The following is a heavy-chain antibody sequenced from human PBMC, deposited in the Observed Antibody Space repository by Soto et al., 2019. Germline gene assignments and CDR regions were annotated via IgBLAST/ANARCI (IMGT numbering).Heavy chain of an antibody. V-gene: IGHV1-69*08. Sequence: QVQLVQSGAELKKTGSSVTVSCRASGDTFSSYAVNWVRQAPGRGLEWMGRIITVLGTTDYAQNFKGRVTIPAEKSPKTVYMELSSLRSDDTAVYYCARRRYCGYDCYHKHYYGMDVWGQGTTVTVAS. CDR1: GDTFSSYA. CDR2: IITVLGTT. J-gene: IGHJ6*02. CDR3: ARRRYCGYDCYHKHYYGMDV. D-gene: IGHD2-21*01.